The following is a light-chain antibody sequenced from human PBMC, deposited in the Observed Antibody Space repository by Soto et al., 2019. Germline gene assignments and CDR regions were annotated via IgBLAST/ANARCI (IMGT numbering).Light chain of an antibody. Sequence: IVMTQSPATLSVSPGERATLSCRASQTIDNKLAWYQQRPGQAPRLLIYGASIRATGIPARFSGSGSGTEFTLPSSGLQSEDCGVSYCQQYKDWRTFGQGTNVDIK. J-gene: IGKJ1*01. V-gene: IGKV3-15*01. CDR1: QTIDNK. CDR2: GAS. CDR3: QQYKDWRT.